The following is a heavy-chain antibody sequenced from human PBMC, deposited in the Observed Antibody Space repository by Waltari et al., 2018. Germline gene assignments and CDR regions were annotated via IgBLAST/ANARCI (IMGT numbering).Heavy chain of an antibody. V-gene: IGHV3-74*03. CDR3: VRDEPGDGLDY. CDR1: GFPFSTYW. J-gene: IGHJ4*02. D-gene: IGHD7-27*01. CDR2: IESDESRT. Sequence: EVQLVESGGALVQPGGSLRLSCPTSGFPFSTYWMPWVRQAPGKGLMWVAHIESDESRTTYAESVKGRFTISRDNAKNTVYLQMNSLRDEDTAVYYCVRDEPGDGLDYWGQGTLVTVSS.